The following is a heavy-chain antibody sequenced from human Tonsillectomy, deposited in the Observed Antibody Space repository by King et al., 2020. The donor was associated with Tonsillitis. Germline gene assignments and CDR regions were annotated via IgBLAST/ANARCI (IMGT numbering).Heavy chain of an antibody. D-gene: IGHD6-13*01. CDR2: IYTGGSET. J-gene: IGHJ5*02. CDR3: AKSAAAVRTWFDP. CDR1: GFTFTSFW. V-gene: IGHV5-51*01. Sequence: DVQLVESGAEVKKPGESLKISCKGSGFTFTSFWIGWVRQGPGKGLEWIGIIYTGGSETRYSPSFQGQVTISADKSIRNAYLQGSSLKASDTAMYYCAKSAAAVRTWFDPWGQGTLVTVSS.